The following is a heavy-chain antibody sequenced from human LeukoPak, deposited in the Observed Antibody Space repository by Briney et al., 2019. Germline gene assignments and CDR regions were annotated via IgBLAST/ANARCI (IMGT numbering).Heavy chain of an antibody. J-gene: IGHJ4*02. CDR2: IFYSGST. Sequence: SETLSLTCTVSSGSISTSNYYWGWVRQPPGKALEWIGNIFYSGSTYYSPSLKSRVTISLDTSRNQFSLKLSSVTAADTAVYYCARASQSPYYYDSSGYTHFDYWGQGTLVTVSS. V-gene: IGHV4-39*07. CDR1: SGSISTSNYY. D-gene: IGHD3-22*01. CDR3: ARASQSPYYYDSSGYTHFDY.